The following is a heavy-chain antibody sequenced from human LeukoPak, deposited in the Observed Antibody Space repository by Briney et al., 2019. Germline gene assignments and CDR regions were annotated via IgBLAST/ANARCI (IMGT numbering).Heavy chain of an antibody. D-gene: IGHD2-2*01. J-gene: IGHJ4*02. V-gene: IGHV4-39*01. CDR1: GDSLSSSSYY. Sequence: SETLSLTCTVSGDSLSSSSYYWGWIRQPPGKGLEWIGSIYYSGSTYYNPSLKSRVTISVDTSKNQFSLKLSSVTAADTAVYYCARTKPAAAEFYFDYWGQGTLVTVSS. CDR3: ARTKPAAAEFYFDY. CDR2: IYYSGST.